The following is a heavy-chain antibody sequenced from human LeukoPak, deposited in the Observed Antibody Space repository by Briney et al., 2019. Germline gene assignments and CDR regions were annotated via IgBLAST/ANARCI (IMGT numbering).Heavy chain of an antibody. CDR3: TTGTDRRDGYNYYYYYGTDV. Sequence: GGSLRLSRAASGFTFSNAWMSWVRQAPGKGLEWVGRIKSKTDGGTTDYAAPVKGRFTISRDDSKNTLYLQMNSLKTEDTAVYYCTTGTDRRDGYNYYYYYGTDVWGQGTTVTVSS. CDR2: IKSKTDGGTT. V-gene: IGHV3-15*01. CDR1: GFTFSNAW. D-gene: IGHD5-24*01. J-gene: IGHJ6*02.